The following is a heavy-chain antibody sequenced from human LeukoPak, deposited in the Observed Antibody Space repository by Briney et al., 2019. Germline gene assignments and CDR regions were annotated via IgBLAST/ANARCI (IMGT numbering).Heavy chain of an antibody. D-gene: IGHD3-10*01. CDR2: ISYTGST. J-gene: IGHJ4*02. Sequence: PSETLSLTCTVPDGSISSSSYYWGWIRQSPGKGLEWIGGISYTGSTYYNPSLKSRVTISVDTSKNQFSLKLSSVTATDTAVYFCARALGSGRPYYFDYWGQGALVTVSS. CDR3: ARALGSGRPYYFDY. CDR1: DGSISSSSYY. V-gene: IGHV4-39*01.